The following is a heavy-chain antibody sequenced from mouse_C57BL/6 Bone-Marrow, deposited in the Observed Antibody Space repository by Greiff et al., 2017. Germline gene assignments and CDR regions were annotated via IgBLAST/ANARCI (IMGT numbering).Heavy chain of an antibody. CDR1: GFTFSDYY. CDR3: ARHGNSNLDY. D-gene: IGHD2-5*01. Sequence: EVKLVESGGGLVQPGGSLKLSCAASGFTFSDYYMYWVRQTPEKRLEWVAYISNGGGSTYYPDTVKGRFTISRDNAKNTLYLQMSRLKSEDTAMYYCARHGNSNLDYWGQGTTLTVSS. V-gene: IGHV5-12*01. CDR2: ISNGGGST. J-gene: IGHJ2*01.